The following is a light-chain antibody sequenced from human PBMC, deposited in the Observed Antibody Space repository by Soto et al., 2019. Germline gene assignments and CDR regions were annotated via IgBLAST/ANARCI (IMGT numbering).Light chain of an antibody. CDR2: EVS. CDR3: LQTIQVPHT. J-gene: IGKJ2*01. CDR1: KRLLHSDGRTY. V-gene: IGKV2D-29*01. Sequence: DIVMTKTPLSLSVTPGQPASISCKSSKRLLHSDGRTYVFWYLKRTGQPPHLLIYEVSNRFSGVTDRFSGSGSVTDFSLKIIRVEAEDVGVYYCLQTIQVPHTFGQGTKMEIK.